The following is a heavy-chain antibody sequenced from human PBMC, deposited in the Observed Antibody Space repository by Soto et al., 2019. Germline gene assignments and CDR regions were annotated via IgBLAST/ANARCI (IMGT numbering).Heavy chain of an antibody. Sequence: KASETLSLTCTVSGGSISSYYWSWIRQPPGKGLEWIGYIYYSGSTNYNPSLKSRVTISVDTSKNQFSLKLSSVTAADTAVYYCARQVIVATTDAFDIWGQGTMVTVSS. J-gene: IGHJ3*02. CDR2: IYYSGST. CDR1: GGSISSYY. CDR3: ARQVIVATTDAFDI. D-gene: IGHD5-12*01. V-gene: IGHV4-59*01.